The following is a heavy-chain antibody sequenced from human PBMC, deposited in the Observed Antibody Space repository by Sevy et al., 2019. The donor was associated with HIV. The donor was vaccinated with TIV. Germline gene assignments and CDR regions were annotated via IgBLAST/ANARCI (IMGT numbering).Heavy chain of an antibody. V-gene: IGHV3-21*01. Sequence: GGSLRLSCAASGFTFSSYNMNWVRQTPGKGLEWVSFISSGSGYIYYADSVKGRFTISRDNAKNSLYLQMNSLRAEDTARYYGTRDKTILEGRDGMDVWGQGTTVTVSS. CDR2: ISSGSGYI. D-gene: IGHD3-3*01. CDR1: GFTFSSYN. J-gene: IGHJ6*02. CDR3: TRDKTILEGRDGMDV.